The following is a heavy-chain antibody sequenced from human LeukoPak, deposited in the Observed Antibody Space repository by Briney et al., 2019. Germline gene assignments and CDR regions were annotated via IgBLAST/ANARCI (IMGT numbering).Heavy chain of an antibody. D-gene: IGHD4-23*01. Sequence: ASVKVSCKASGYTFTSYGISWVRQAPGQGLEWMGWISAYNGNTNYAQKLQGRVTMTTDTSTSTAYMELRSLRSDDTAVYYCARDNSMHERGWWFDPWGQGTLVTVSS. CDR1: GYTFTSYG. CDR3: ARDNSMHERGWWFDP. J-gene: IGHJ5*02. CDR2: ISAYNGNT. V-gene: IGHV1-18*01.